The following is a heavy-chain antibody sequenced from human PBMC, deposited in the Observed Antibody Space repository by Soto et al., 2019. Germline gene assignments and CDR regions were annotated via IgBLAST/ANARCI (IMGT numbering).Heavy chain of an antibody. V-gene: IGHV4-34*01. Sequence: SETLSLTCAVYGGSFSGYYWSWIRQPPGKGLEWIGEINHSGSTNYNPSHKSRVTISVDTSKNQFSLKLSSVTAADTAVYYCARGPSSMRYSSLDGTRKAFDRNYYYYGMDVWGQGTTVTVSS. D-gene: IGHD6-13*01. CDR3: ARGPSSMRYSSLDGTRKAFDRNYYYYGMDV. CDR2: INHSGST. J-gene: IGHJ6*02. CDR1: GGSFSGYY.